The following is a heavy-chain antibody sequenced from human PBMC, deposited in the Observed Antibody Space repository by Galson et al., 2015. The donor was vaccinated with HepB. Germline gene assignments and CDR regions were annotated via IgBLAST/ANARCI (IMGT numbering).Heavy chain of an antibody. V-gene: IGHV3-23*01. D-gene: IGHD4-11*01. CDR3: ARDTDYSNFDY. CDR2: ISGGGGAT. Sequence: SLRLSCAASGFTFSSYAMSWVRQAPGKGLGWVSTISGGGGATYYADSVEGLFTVSRDNSKNTLYLQMNSLRAEDTAVYYCARDTDYSNFDYWGQGTLVTVSS. CDR1: GFTFSSYA. J-gene: IGHJ4*02.